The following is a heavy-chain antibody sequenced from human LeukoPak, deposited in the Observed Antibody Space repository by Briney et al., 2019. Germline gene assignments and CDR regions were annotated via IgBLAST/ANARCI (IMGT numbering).Heavy chain of an antibody. CDR1: GGSVSYNY. V-gene: IGHV4-4*07. Sequence: SATLSLTCTFSGGSVSYNYWCFLQQPAEKLLECIGILYTSGITNYTSSLNCNPSLKSRVTMSADTSDNQFSLKLTSVGAADTAVYYCARVSRRADSSGFYYDGWYLDLWGRGTLVTVSS. CDR2: LYTSGIT. CDR3: ARVSRRADSSGFYYDGWYLDL. D-gene: IGHD3-22*01. J-gene: IGHJ2*01.